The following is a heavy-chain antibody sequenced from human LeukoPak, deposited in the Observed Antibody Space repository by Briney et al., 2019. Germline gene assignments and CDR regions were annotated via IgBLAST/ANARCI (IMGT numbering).Heavy chain of an antibody. CDR1: GGSISSSSYY. D-gene: IGHD3-10*01. CDR3: ARYLRNARITMVRETPPRFDP. V-gene: IGHV4-39*07. CDR2: ISYSGST. J-gene: IGHJ5*02. Sequence: PSETLSLTCTVSGGSISSSSYYWGWIRQPPGKGLEWIGSISYSGSTYYNPSLKSRVTISVDTSKKQFSLKLSSVTAADTAVYYCARYLRNARITMVRETPPRFDPWGQGTLVTVSS.